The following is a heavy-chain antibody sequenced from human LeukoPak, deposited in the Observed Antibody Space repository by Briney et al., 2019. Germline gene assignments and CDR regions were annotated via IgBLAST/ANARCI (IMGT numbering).Heavy chain of an antibody. Sequence: PSETLSLTCAVYGVSFSGYYWSWIRQPPGKGLEWIGEINHSGSTNYNPSLKSRVTISVDTSKNQFSLKLSSVTAADTAVYYCARGKFYYGSENFDYWGQGTLVTVSS. J-gene: IGHJ4*02. CDR1: GVSFSGYY. CDR2: INHSGST. V-gene: IGHV4-34*01. D-gene: IGHD3-10*01. CDR3: ARGKFYYGSENFDY.